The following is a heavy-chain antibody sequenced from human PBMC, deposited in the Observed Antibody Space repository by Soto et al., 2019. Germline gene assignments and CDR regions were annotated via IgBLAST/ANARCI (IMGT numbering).Heavy chain of an antibody. D-gene: IGHD2-2*01. CDR3: AKGGHQSYFDY. CDR1: GLTFRNYA. J-gene: IGHJ4*02. V-gene: IGHV3-23*01. Sequence: EVQLLESGGALVKPGGSLRLSCVASGLTFRNYAMTWVRQAPGKGPEWVSTVSGNGGETFYADSVKGRFTISRDNSKDTVYLVMNSLRVEDTAIYYCAKGGHQSYFDYWGQGTLVAVSS. CDR2: VSGNGGET.